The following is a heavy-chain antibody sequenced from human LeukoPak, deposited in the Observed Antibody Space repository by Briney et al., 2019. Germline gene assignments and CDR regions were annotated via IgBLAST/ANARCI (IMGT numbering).Heavy chain of an antibody. J-gene: IGHJ4*02. CDR1: GFTVSSNY. D-gene: IGHD3-10*01. CDR3: ARDPQGLWFGESAFDY. CDR2: IYSGGST. Sequence: SGGSLRLSCAASGFTVSSNYMSWVRQAPGKGLEWVSVIYSGGSTYYADSVKGRFTISRDNAKNSLYLQMNSLRAEDTAVYYCARDPQGLWFGESAFDYWGQGTLVTVSS. V-gene: IGHV3-66*01.